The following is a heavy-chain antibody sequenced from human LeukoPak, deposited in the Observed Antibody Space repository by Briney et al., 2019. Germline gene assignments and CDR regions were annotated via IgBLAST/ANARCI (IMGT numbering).Heavy chain of an antibody. Sequence: SVKVSCKASGGTFSIYAISWVRQAPGQGLEWMGGIIPIFGTANYAQKFQGRVTITTDESTSTVYMELSSLRSEDTAVYYCARRPGARFDPWGQGTLVTVSS. CDR2: IIPIFGTA. D-gene: IGHD7-27*01. CDR3: ARRPGARFDP. V-gene: IGHV1-69*05. CDR1: GGTFSIYA. J-gene: IGHJ5*02.